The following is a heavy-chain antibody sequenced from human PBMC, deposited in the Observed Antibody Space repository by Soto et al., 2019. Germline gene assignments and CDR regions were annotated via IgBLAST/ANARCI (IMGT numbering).Heavy chain of an antibody. D-gene: IGHD6-6*01. CDR3: ARSIADGPFDY. V-gene: IGHV4-31*03. CDR2: IYYSGST. CDR1: GGSISSGGYY. J-gene: IGHJ4*02. Sequence: PSETLSLTCTVSGGSISSGGYYWSWIRQHPGKGLEWIGYIYYSGSTYYNPSLKSRVTISVDTSKNQFSLKLSSVTAADTAVYYCARSIADGPFDYWGQGTLVTVSS.